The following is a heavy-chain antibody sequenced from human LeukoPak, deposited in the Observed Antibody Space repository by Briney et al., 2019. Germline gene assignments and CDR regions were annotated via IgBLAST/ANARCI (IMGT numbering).Heavy chain of an antibody. Sequence: ASVKVSCKASGYTFTSYAMNWVRQAPGQGLEWMGIIYPSGGSTSYAQKFQGRVTMTRDTSTSTVYMELSSLRSEDTAVYYCARALHIGYCSSTSCKGGWFDPWGQGTLVTVSS. CDR1: GYTFTSYA. CDR2: IYPSGGST. CDR3: ARALHIGYCSSTSCKGGWFDP. V-gene: IGHV1-46*01. J-gene: IGHJ5*02. D-gene: IGHD2-2*01.